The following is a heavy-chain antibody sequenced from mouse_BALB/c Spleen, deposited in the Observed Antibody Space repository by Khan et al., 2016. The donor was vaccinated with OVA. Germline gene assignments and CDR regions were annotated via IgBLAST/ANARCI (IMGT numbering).Heavy chain of an antibody. J-gene: IGHJ3*01. V-gene: IGHV3-8*02. CDR3: ARSSYRYAFAY. CDR1: GYSFTSGY. D-gene: IGHD2-14*01. CDR2: MIYTGYT. Sequence: VQLKQSGPSLVKPSQTLSLTCSVTGYSFTSGYLSWIRKSPGNKLEYMGYMIYTGYTDYNPSLKSRIAITRHTSRNQYYLQLNSVTAEDTATYYCARSSYRYAFAYWGQGTLVTVSA.